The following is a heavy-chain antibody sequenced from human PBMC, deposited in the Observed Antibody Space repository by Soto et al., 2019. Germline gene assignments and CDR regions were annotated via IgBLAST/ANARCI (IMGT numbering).Heavy chain of an antibody. Sequence: SELLSLDCTVSEGSVTSGEEYWTWIRQSPGKGLEWIGYISNSGSTGYNPSLKTRLSMSVDRSKNQFTLRLTSVTAADTAVYFCATESGSTYGYFDHWGQGTQVTVSS. CDR1: EGSVTSGEEY. CDR2: ISNSGST. J-gene: IGHJ4*02. V-gene: IGHV4-30-4*01. CDR3: ATESGSTYGYFDH. D-gene: IGHD5-18*01.